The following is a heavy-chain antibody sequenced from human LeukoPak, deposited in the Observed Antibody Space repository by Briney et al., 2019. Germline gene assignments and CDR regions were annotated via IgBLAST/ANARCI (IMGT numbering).Heavy chain of an antibody. CDR3: ARVGSSRYQQH. CDR2: INHSGST. D-gene: IGHD6-13*01. CDR1: GGSFSGYY. J-gene: IGHJ4*02. V-gene: IGHV4-34*01. Sequence: SETLSLTRAVYGGSFSGYYWSWIRQPPGKGLEWIGEINHSGSTNYSPSLKSRVTISVDTSKNQFSLKLSSVTAADTAVYYCARVGSSRYQQHWGQGTLVTVSS.